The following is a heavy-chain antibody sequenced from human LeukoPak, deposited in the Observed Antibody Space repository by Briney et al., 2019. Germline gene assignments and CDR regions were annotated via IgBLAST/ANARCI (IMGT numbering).Heavy chain of an antibody. D-gene: IGHD1-26*01. CDR3: ANALGGGDTWYYFDC. CDR2: LSGSGGSP. CDR1: GFTFSSYA. J-gene: IGHJ4*02. Sequence: GGSLRLSCAASGFTFSSYAMSWVRQAPGKGLEWVSSLSGSGGSPNYANSVKGRFTISRDNSKNTLYLQMNSLRAEDTAVYYCANALGGGDTWYYFDCWGQGTLVTVSS. V-gene: IGHV3-23*01.